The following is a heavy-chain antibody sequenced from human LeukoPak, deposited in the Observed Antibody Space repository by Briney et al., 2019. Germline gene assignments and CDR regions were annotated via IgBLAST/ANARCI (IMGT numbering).Heavy chain of an antibody. CDR2: INHSRST. Sequence: SETLSLTCAVYGGSFSGYYWSWIRQPPGKGLEWIGEINHSRSTNYNPSLKSRATISVDTSRNQFSLMLSSVTAADTAVYYCGGGATTPFDYWGQGTLVTVSS. CDR3: GGGATTPFDY. V-gene: IGHV4-34*01. D-gene: IGHD1-26*01. J-gene: IGHJ4*02. CDR1: GGSFSGYY.